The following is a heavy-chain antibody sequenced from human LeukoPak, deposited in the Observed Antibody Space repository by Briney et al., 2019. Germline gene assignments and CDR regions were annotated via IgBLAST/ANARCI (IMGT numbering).Heavy chain of an antibody. CDR3: ARVPPLYYDFWSGTMGSWFDP. J-gene: IGHJ5*02. CDR2: IIPIFGTA. V-gene: IGHV1-69*01. CDR1: GGTFSSYA. Sequence: SVKVSCKASGGTFSSYAISWGRQAPGQGLEWMGGIIPIFGTANYAQKFQGRVTITADESTSTAYMELSSLRSEDTAVYYCARVPPLYYDFWSGTMGSWFDPWGQGTLVTVSS. D-gene: IGHD3-3*01.